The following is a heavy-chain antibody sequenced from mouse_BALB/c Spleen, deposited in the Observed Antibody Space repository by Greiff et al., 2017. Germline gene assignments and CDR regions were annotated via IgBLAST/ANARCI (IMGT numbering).Heavy chain of an antibody. J-gene: IGHJ4*01. CDR3: ARSTLGGMAMDY. CDR1: GFTFSSFG. CDR2: ISSGSSTI. Sequence: EVHLVESGGGLVQPGGSRKLSCAASGFTFSSFGMHWVRQAPEKGLEWVAYISSGSSTIYYADTVKGRFTISRDNPKNTLFLQMTSLRSEDTAMYYCARSTLGGMAMDYWGQGTSVTVSS. V-gene: IGHV5-17*02. D-gene: IGHD4-1*01.